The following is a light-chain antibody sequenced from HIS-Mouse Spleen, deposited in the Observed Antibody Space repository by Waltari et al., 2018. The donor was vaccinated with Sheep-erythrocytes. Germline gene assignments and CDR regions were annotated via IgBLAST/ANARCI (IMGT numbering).Light chain of an antibody. CDR3: CSYAGSYNHV. CDR1: SVDVGGYTY. J-gene: IGLJ1*01. CDR2: DVS. V-gene: IGLV2-11*02. Sequence: QSSLTQPRSVAGSPGQSVTISCPGTSVDVGGYTYFSWYQQHQGKAPKRMIYDVSKRPSGVPDRFSGSKSGNTASLTISGLQAEDEADYYCCSYAGSYNHVFATGTKVTVL.